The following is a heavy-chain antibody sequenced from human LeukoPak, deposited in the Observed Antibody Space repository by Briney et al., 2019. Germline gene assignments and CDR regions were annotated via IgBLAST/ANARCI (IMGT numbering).Heavy chain of an antibody. J-gene: IGHJ3*02. D-gene: IGHD2-2*01. V-gene: IGHV3-53*01. Sequence: GGSLRLSCAVSGFNVISRYMSWVRQAPGKGLEWVSVIYSGGSTYYADSVKGRFTISRDNSKNTLYLQMNSLRAEDTAVYYCARVLVPYCSSTSCPDAFDIWGQGTMVTVSS. CDR1: GFNVISRY. CDR2: IYSGGST. CDR3: ARVLVPYCSSTSCPDAFDI.